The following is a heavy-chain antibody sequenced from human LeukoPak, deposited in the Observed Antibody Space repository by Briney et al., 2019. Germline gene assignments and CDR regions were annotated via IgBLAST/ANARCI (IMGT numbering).Heavy chain of an antibody. CDR1: GFDFGAHE. V-gene: IGHV3-72*01. CDR3: VRASQGYFQN. J-gene: IGHJ1*01. CDR2: IRNKAHTFST. Sequence: PGGSLRLSCAASGFDFGAHEMDWVRQAPGKGLEWVGRIRNKAHTFSTEYAASVRGRFTVSRDGSKNSLSLQMNSLRSEDTAVYYCVRASQGYFQNWGQGTLVTVSS.